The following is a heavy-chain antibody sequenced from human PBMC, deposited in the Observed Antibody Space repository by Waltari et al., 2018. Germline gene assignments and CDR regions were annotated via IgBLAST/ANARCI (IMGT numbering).Heavy chain of an antibody. CDR3: AKKTGWGGSYYYYGMDV. V-gene: IGHV3-23*01. D-gene: IGHD3-16*01. CDR1: GFTFSSYA. Sequence: EVQLLESGGGLVQPGGSLRLSCAASGFTFSSYAMSWVRQAPGRGLEWVSAISGSGGRTYYADSVKGRFTISRDNSKNTLYLQMNSLRAEDTAVYYCAKKTGWGGSYYYYGMDVWGQGTTVTVSS. CDR2: ISGSGGRT. J-gene: IGHJ6*02.